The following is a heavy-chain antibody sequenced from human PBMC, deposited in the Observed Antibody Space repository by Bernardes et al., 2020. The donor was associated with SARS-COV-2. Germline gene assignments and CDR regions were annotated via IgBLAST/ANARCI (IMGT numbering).Heavy chain of an antibody. Sequence: GGSLRLSCAASGFGFSSYIMTWVRQAPGKGLEWVSSISSDTYYIHYADSVRGRFTISRDNAKNSLYLQMNSLRPGDTAVYYCARVLGQYYGVDVWGQGTTVTVFS. CDR1: GFGFSSYI. CDR3: ARVLGQYYGVDV. CDR2: ISSDTYYI. V-gene: IGHV3-21*04. J-gene: IGHJ6*02.